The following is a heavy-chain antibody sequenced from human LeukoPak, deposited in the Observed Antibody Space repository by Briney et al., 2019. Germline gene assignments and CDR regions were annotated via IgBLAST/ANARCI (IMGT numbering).Heavy chain of an antibody. D-gene: IGHD2-15*01. CDR1: GYTFTSYG. Sequence: ASVKVSCKASGYTFTSYGISWVRQAPGQGLEWMGWISAYNGNTNYAQKPQGRVTMTTDTSTSTAYMELRSLRSDDTAVYYCARELEEYCSGGSCYAYFDYWGQGTLDTVSS. CDR2: ISAYNGNT. CDR3: ARELEEYCSGGSCYAYFDY. V-gene: IGHV1-18*04. J-gene: IGHJ4*02.